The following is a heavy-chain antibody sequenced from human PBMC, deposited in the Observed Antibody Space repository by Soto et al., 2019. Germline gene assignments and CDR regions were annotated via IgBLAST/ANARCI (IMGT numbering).Heavy chain of an antibody. CDR2: IFPTGTT. V-gene: IGHV4-4*09. CDR3: ARCMGYDDSGRFDPTFDR. D-gene: IGHD3-22*01. CDR1: GDSMNSEY. Sequence: QVQLQESGPGLVRPSETLSLTCSVSGDSMNSEYWTWIRQAPGKGLKWIGYIFPTGTTNYNPSLKSRVIRSVDRSKNQFSLDLFSVTAADTSIYYCARCMGYDDSGRFDPTFDRWGQGTRVTVSS. J-gene: IGHJ4*02.